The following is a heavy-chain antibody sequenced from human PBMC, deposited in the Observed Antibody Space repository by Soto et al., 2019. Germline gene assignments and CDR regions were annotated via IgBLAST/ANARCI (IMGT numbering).Heavy chain of an antibody. CDR3: AKVGWGGDS. Sequence: SETLSLTCSVSGDSVSRGSYHWSWIRQPPGKGLEWIGFKPYTGSPDYNPSLKSRVVISIDGSKNQFSLKLSSVTATDTAVYFCAKVGWGGDSWGQGTLVTVSS. J-gene: IGHJ4*02. CDR2: KPYTGSP. V-gene: IGHV4-61*01. CDR1: GDSVSRGSYH. D-gene: IGHD7-27*01.